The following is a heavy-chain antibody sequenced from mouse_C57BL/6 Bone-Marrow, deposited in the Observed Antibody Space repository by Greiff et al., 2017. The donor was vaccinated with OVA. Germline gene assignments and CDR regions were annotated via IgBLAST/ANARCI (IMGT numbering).Heavy chain of an antibody. D-gene: IGHD1-1*01. CDR3: ARFMWFAY. CDR2: ISYDGSN. Sequence: DVKLQESGPGLVKPSQSLSLTCSVTGYSITSGYYWNWIRQFPGNKLEWMGYISYDGSNNYNPSLKNRISITRDTSKNQFFLKLNSVTTEDTATYYCARFMWFAYWGQGTLVTVSA. V-gene: IGHV3-6*01. CDR1: GYSITSGYY. J-gene: IGHJ3*01.